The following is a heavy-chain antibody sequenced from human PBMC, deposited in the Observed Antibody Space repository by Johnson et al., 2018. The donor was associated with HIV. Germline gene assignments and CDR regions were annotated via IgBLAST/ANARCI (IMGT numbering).Heavy chain of an antibody. CDR2: IYNDGSRT. Sequence: VQLVESGGGLVQPGGSLRLSCAASRFAFRTYWMVWVRQVPGKRPVWVARIYNDGSRTTYADSVRGRFTISRDNAKYTVDLQMNSLRVEDTAVYYCAKVDCGGDTCAGYDPFDLWGQGTLVTVSS. V-gene: IGHV3-74*03. CDR3: AKVDCGGDTCAGYDPFDL. CDR1: RFAFRTYW. J-gene: IGHJ3*01. D-gene: IGHD2-21*01.